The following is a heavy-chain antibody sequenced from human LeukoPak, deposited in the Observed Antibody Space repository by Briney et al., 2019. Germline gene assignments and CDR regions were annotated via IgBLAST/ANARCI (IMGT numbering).Heavy chain of an antibody. D-gene: IGHD2-2*01. V-gene: IGHV3-30*02. CDR3: ASETPIVGLPAASVFDY. J-gene: IGHJ4*02. Sequence: GGSLRLSCAASGFTFSSYAMSWVRQAPGKGLEWVALIRYDGSTKHYADSVQGRFTISRDNSKNTLYLQMNSLRAEDTAVYYCASETPIVGLPAASVFDYWGQGTLVTVSS. CDR2: IRYDGSTK. CDR1: GFTFSSYA.